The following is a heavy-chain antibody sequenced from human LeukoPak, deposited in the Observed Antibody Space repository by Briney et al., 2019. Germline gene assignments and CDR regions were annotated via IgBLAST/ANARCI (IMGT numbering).Heavy chain of an antibody. CDR2: ISSSSSYI. V-gene: IGHV3-21*01. J-gene: IGHJ4*02. CDR3: AIDLGYYDSSGLGY. D-gene: IGHD3-22*01. Sequence: PGGSLRLSCAATGFTFSSYSMNWVRQAPGKGLEWVSSISSSSSYIYYADSVKGRFTISRDNAKNSLYLQMNSLRAEDTAVYYCAIDLGYYDSSGLGYWGQGTLVTVSS. CDR1: GFTFSSYS.